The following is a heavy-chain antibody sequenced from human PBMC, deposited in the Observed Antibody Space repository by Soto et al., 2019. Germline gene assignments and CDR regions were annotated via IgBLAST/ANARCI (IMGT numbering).Heavy chain of an antibody. Sequence: SQTLSLTCAISGDSVSSNSAAWNWIRQSPSRGLEWLGRTYYRSKWYNDYAVSVKSRITINPDTSKNQYSLQLNSVTPEDTVVYYCARDYYDSSGYLRFWDYWGQGTLVTVSS. J-gene: IGHJ4*02. CDR1: GDSVSSNSAA. CDR2: TYYRSKWYN. CDR3: ARDYYDSSGYLRFWDY. D-gene: IGHD3-22*01. V-gene: IGHV6-1*01.